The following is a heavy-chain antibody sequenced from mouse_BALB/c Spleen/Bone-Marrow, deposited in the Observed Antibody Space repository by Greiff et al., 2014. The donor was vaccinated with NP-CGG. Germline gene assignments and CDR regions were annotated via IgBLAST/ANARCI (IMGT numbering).Heavy chain of an antibody. D-gene: IGHD1-1*01. Sequence: VQLQQSGPELVKPGASVKISCKASGYAFSSSWMNWVKQRPGQGLEWIGRIYPGDGDTNYNGKFKGKATLTADKSSSTAYMQLSSLTSVDSAVYFCARNSYYGSSYNYFDYWGQGTTPTVSS. J-gene: IGHJ2*01. CDR1: GYAFSSSW. CDR3: ARNSYYGSSYNYFDY. V-gene: IGHV1-82*01. CDR2: IYPGDGDT.